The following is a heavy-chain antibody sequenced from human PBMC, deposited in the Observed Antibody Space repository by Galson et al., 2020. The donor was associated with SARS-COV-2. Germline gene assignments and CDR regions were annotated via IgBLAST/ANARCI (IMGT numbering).Heavy chain of an antibody. V-gene: IGHV4-31*03. D-gene: IGHD3-10*01. CDR2: IHYNGST. J-gene: IGHJ5*02. CDR3: ARGGRVRGIFMTGNQKMQYNWFDP. Sequence: ASETLSLTCTVSGGYINSGGYYWTWIRQHPGKGLEWIGNIHYNGSTYYNPSLNSRVTISVDTSKNQFSLKLTSVTAADTAVYYCARGGRVRGIFMTGNQKMQYNWFDPWGQGTLVTVSS. CDR1: GGYINSGGYY.